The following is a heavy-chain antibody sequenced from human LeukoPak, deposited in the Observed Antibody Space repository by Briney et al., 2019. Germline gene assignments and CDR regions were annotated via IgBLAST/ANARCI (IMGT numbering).Heavy chain of an antibody. Sequence: KPSETLSLTCAVYGGSFSGYYWSWIRQPPGKGLEWIGEINHSGSTNYNPSLKSRVTISVDTSKNQFSLKLSSVTAADTAVYYCARPPRGYYGSGSSYYYYYYMDVWGKGTTVTISS. CDR2: INHSGST. V-gene: IGHV4-34*01. J-gene: IGHJ6*03. CDR1: GGSFSGYY. CDR3: ARPPRGYYGSGSSYYYYYYMDV. D-gene: IGHD3-10*01.